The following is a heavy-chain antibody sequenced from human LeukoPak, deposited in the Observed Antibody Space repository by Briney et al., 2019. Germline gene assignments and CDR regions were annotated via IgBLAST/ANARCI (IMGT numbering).Heavy chain of an antibody. CDR2: IIPILGIA. CDR3: ARGPYSSGWYRGMDYFDY. CDR1: GGTFSSYA. J-gene: IGHJ4*02. Sequence: SVKVSCKASGGTFSSYAISWVRQAPGQGLEWMGRIIPILGIANYAQKFQGRVTITTDESTSTAYMELSSLRSEDTAVYYCARGPYSSGWYRGMDYFDYWGQGTLVTVSS. V-gene: IGHV1-69*04. D-gene: IGHD6-19*01.